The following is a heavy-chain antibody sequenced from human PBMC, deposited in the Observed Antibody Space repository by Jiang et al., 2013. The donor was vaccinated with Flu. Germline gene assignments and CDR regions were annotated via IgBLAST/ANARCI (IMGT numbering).Heavy chain of an antibody. CDR2: IKQDGSEK. Sequence: VQLLESGGGLVQPGGSLRLSCAASGFTFSSYWMSWVRQAPGKGLEWVANIKQDGSEKYYVDSVKGRFTISRDNAKNSLYLQMNSLRAEDTAVYYCARECRDIVVVVAASLFDYWGQGTLVTVSS. V-gene: IGHV3-7*01. CDR1: GFTFSSYW. CDR3: ARECRDIVVVVAASLFDY. J-gene: IGHJ4*02. D-gene: IGHD2-15*01.